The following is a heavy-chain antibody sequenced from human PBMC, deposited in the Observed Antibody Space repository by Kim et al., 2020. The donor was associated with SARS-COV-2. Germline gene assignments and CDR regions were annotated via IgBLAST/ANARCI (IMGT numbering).Heavy chain of an antibody. J-gene: IGHJ6*01. CDR3: AKKRGDSSSWYTYGMDV. Sequence: GGSLRLSCAASGFTFNTYDMSWVRQAPGKGLEWVSDISGSGGSTYYADFVKGRFTISRDNSNNTLYLQMNSLRAEDTAVYYCAKKRGDSSSWYTYGMDV. CDR1: GFTFNTYD. V-gene: IGHV3-23*01. CDR2: ISGSGGST. D-gene: IGHD6-13*01.